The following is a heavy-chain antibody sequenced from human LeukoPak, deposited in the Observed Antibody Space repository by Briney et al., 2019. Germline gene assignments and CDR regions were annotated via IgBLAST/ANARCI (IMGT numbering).Heavy chain of an antibody. CDR3: AKNPGGSYGWFDP. V-gene: IGHV3-23*01. CDR1: GFTFSSHG. Sequence: GGSLRLSCAASGFTFSSHGMSWVRQAPGKGLEWVSAISGSGGSTYYADSVKGRFTISRDNSKNTLYLQMNSLRAEDTAVYYCAKNPGGSYGWFDPWGQGTLVTVSS. J-gene: IGHJ5*02. CDR2: ISGSGGST. D-gene: IGHD1-26*01.